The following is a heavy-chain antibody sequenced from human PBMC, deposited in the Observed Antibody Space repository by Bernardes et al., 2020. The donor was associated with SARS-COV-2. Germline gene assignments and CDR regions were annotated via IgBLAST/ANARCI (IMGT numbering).Heavy chain of an antibody. V-gene: IGHV3-7*03. J-gene: IGHJ4*01. Sequence: GGSLRPFCVDSGFYFGSHWMTWVRQAPGKGLEWVATIRQDGREKYYVDSEKGRFSISRDNARNSLYLQVSSLRAEDTALYYCARVSTLYYYDGTAYPAPSDFWGHGTLVSVSS. CDR3: ARVSTLYYYDGTAYPAPSDF. D-gene: IGHD3-22*01. CDR2: IRQDGREK. CDR1: GFYFGSHW.